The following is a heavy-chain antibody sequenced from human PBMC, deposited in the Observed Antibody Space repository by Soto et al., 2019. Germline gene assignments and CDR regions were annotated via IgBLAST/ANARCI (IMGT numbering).Heavy chain of an antibody. CDR3: ARDHGGGAYYYYGMDV. V-gene: IGHV4-61*01. Sequence: SETLSLTCTVSGGSVSSGSYYWSWIRQPPGKGLEWIGCIYYSGSTNYNPSLKSRVTISVDTSKNQFSLKLSSVTAADTAVYYCARDHGGGAYYYYGMDVWGQGTTVTVSS. D-gene: IGHD2-21*01. J-gene: IGHJ6*02. CDR1: GGSVSSGSYY. CDR2: IYYSGST.